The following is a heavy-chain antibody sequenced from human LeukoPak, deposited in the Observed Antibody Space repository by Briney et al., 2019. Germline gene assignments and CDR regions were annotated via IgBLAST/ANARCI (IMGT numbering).Heavy chain of an antibody. Sequence: SETLCLTCTVSGDSITDYYWSWIRQPPGEQPERIGYVYFSGSTNYNPSLKSRVTMSADTSKNQFSLKLSTVTAADTAVYYCARVPRSYYYYYYMDVWGKGTTVTVSS. CDR1: GDSITDYY. J-gene: IGHJ6*03. V-gene: IGHV4-59*01. CDR2: VYFSGST. CDR3: ARVPRSYYYYYYMDV.